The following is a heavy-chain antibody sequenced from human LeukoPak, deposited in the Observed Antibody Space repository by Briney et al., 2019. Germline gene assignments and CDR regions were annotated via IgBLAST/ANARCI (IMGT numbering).Heavy chain of an antibody. CDR2: IYHSGST. Sequence: SETLSLTCAVSGGSISSSNWWSWVRQPPGKGLEWIGEIYHSGSTNYNPSLKSRATISVDKSKNQFSLKLSSVTAADTAVYYCARVSYSSSWSNWFDPWGQGTLVTVSS. CDR1: GGSISSSNW. D-gene: IGHD6-13*01. J-gene: IGHJ5*02. V-gene: IGHV4-4*02. CDR3: ARVSYSSSWSNWFDP.